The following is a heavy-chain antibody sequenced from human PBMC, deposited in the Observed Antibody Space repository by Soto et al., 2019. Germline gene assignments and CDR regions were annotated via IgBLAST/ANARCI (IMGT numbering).Heavy chain of an antibody. V-gene: IGHV3-23*01. Sequence: PGGSLRLSCAASGFTFSSYAMSWVRQAPGKGLEWVSVISGSGGSTYYADSVKGRFTISRDNSKNTLYQQMNSLRAEDTAVFYCAKDQLAVAGLNWFDPWGQGTLVTVSS. CDR2: ISGSGGST. CDR3: AKDQLAVAGLNWFDP. D-gene: IGHD6-19*01. J-gene: IGHJ5*02. CDR1: GFTFSSYA.